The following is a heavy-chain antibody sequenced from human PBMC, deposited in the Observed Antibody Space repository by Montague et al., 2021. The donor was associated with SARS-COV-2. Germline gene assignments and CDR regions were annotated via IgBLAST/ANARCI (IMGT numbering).Heavy chain of an antibody. CDR1: GGSFSGYY. V-gene: IGHV4-34*01. D-gene: IGHD5-18*01. CDR2: INHSGST. CDR3: ARGGGYSYGSLDY. J-gene: IGHJ4*02. Sequence: SETLSLTCAVYGGSFSGYYWSWIRQPPGKGLEWIGEINHSGSTNYNPSLKSRVTISVDTSENQFSLKLSSVTAADTAVYYCARGGGYSYGSLDYWGQGTLVTVSS.